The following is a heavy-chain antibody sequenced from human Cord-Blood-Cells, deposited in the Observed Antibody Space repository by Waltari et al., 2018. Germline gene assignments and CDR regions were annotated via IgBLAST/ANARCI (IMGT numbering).Heavy chain of an antibody. D-gene: IGHD2-15*01. CDR2: IYHSGST. CDR1: GGSISSGGYS. CDR3: ARGVVVAANNWFDP. J-gene: IGHJ5*02. Sequence: LQESGSGLVKPSQTLSLTCAVSGGSISSGGYSWSWIRQPPGKGLEWIGYIYHSGSTYYNPSLKRRVTISVDRSKNQFPLKLGSVTPADTAVYYCARGVVVAANNWFDPWGQGTLVTVSS. V-gene: IGHV4-30-2*01.